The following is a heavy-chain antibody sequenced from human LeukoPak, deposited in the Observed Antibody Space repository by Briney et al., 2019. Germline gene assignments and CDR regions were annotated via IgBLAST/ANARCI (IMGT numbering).Heavy chain of an antibody. J-gene: IGHJ4*02. CDR3: ASGYCSGGSCYLDY. CDR2: IYYSGST. CDR1: GGSISSYY. Sequence: PSETLSLTCTVSGGSISSYYWSWIRQPPGKGLEWIGYIYYSGSTNYNPSLKSRVTMSVDTSKNQFSLKLSSVTAADTAVYYCASGYCSGGSCYLDYWGQGTLVTVSS. D-gene: IGHD2-15*01. V-gene: IGHV4-59*01.